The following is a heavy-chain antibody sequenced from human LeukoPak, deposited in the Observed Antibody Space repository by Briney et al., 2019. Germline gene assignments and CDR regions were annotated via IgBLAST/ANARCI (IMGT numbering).Heavy chain of an antibody. CDR2: IYYRGST. CDR3: ARGAMFGRAIDY. CDR1: GGSISSYY. Sequence: SETLSLTCTVSGGSISSYYWSWIRQPPGKGLEWIGYIYYRGSTDYNPSLKSRVTISVDTSKNQFSLRLSSVTAADTAVYYCARGAMFGRAIDYWGQGTLVTVSS. D-gene: IGHD3-3*02. V-gene: IGHV4-59*01. J-gene: IGHJ4*02.